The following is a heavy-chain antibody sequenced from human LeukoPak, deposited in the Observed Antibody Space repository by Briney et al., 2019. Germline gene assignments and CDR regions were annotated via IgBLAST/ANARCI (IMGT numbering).Heavy chain of an antibody. CDR2: INTNTGNP. J-gene: IGHJ6*03. CDR3: ARVGVGSGWYRYDYYYMDV. CDR1: GYTFTSYA. D-gene: IGHD6-19*01. V-gene: IGHV7-4-1*02. Sequence: ASVKVSCTASGYTFTSYAMNWVRQAPGQGLEGMGWINTNTGNPTYAQGFTGRFVFSLDTSVSTAYLQISSLKAEDTAVYYCARVGVGSGWYRYDYYYMDVWGKGTTVTVSS.